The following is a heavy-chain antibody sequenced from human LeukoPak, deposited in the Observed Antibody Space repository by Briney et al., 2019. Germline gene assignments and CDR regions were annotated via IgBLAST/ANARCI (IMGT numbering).Heavy chain of an antibody. CDR2: INPTGTST. Sequence: ASVKVSCKASGFTFSNHYMHWVRQAPGQGLEWMGVINPTGTSTTYSQKFQGRVTMTRDTSTSSVYMALSDLRSEDTAVYYCARYHSSTAAPDRPTWWFDPWGQGTLVTVSS. V-gene: IGHV1-46*01. D-gene: IGHD6-13*01. J-gene: IGHJ5*02. CDR3: ARYHSSTAAPDRPTWWFDP. CDR1: GFTFSNHY.